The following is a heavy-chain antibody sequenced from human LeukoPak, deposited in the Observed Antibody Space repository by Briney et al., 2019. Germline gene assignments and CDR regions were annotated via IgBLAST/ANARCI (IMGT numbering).Heavy chain of an antibody. Sequence: GGSLRLSCAASGFYFIDAWMSWVRQAPGKGLEWVGRLKSKGGGETADYAAPVKGRFTISRDDSKNTLYLQMNSLKIEDTAVYYCARDPLTDYYDSSGAEYWGQGTLVTVSS. V-gene: IGHV3-15*01. D-gene: IGHD3-22*01. J-gene: IGHJ4*02. CDR3: ARDPLTDYYDSSGAEY. CDR2: LKSKGGGETA. CDR1: GFYFIDAW.